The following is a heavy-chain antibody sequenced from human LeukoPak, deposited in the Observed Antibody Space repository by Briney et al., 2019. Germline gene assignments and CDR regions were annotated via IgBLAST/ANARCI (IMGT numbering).Heavy chain of an antibody. V-gene: IGHV1-2*02. J-gene: IGHJ4*02. CDR3: ARMVVVVVAATYYFDY. Sequence: ASVKVSCKASGYTFTGYYMHWVRQAPGQGLEWMGWISPNSGGTNYAQKFQGRVTMTRDTSISTAYMELSRLRSDDTAVYYCARMVVVVVAATYYFDYWGQGTLVTVSS. CDR2: ISPNSGGT. CDR1: GYTFTGYY. D-gene: IGHD2-15*01.